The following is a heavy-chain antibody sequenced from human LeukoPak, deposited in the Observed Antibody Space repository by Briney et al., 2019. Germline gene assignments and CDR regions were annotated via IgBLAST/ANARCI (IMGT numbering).Heavy chain of an antibody. D-gene: IGHD3-3*01. CDR2: ISAYNGNT. J-gene: IGHJ6*03. Sequence: ASVKVSCKASGYTFTSYGISWVRQAPGQGLEWMGWISAYNGNTNYAQKLQGRVTMTTDTSTSTAYMELSSLRSEDTAVYYCARVPRTYDFWSGYPTYYYMDVWGKGTTVTVSS. CDR3: ARVPRTYDFWSGYPTYYYMDV. V-gene: IGHV1-18*01. CDR1: GYTFTSYG.